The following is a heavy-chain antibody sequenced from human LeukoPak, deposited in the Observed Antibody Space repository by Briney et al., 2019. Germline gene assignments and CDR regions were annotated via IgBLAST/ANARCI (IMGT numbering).Heavy chain of an antibody. D-gene: IGHD6-19*01. V-gene: IGHV4-34*01. CDR2: INHSGST. Sequence: SETLSLTCAVYGGSFSGYYWSWIRQPPGKGLEWTGEINHSGSTNYNPSLKSRVTISVDTSKNQFSLKLSSVTAADTAVYYCARGIAVAIDAFDIWGQGTMVTVSS. J-gene: IGHJ3*02. CDR3: ARGIAVAIDAFDI. CDR1: GGSFSGYY.